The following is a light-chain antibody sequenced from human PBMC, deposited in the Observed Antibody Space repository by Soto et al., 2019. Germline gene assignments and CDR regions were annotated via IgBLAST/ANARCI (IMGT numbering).Light chain of an antibody. CDR3: XXXXXSPPLT. V-gene: IGKV3-20*01. J-gene: IGKJ4*01. Sequence: EFVLTQSPGKLSLSPGXRXTXXXXASQXISXXXXAWYQQKPGQAPRLLIYGASSRGTGIPDRFSGSGSGTDFTLTISRLEPEXXXXXXXXXXXXSPPLTFGGGTKVEIK. CDR1: QXISXXX. CDR2: GAS.